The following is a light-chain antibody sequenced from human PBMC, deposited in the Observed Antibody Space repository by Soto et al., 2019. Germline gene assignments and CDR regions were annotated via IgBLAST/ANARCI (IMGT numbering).Light chain of an antibody. J-gene: IGKJ5*01. V-gene: IGKV3-11*01. CDR3: QKHTTWPPVIS. CDR1: QTFSSH. Sequence: EIGLTQAPATLSLSPGERATLSCRASQTFSSHLAWYQQKPCQAPRLLIYEAYKRATGTPASFSGSGPGTDLTLTINSLEPEDLAIYYCQKHTTWPPVISFVQGTRLEIK. CDR2: EAY.